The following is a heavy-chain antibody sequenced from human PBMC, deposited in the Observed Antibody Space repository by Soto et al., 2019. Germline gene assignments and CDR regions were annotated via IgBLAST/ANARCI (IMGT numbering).Heavy chain of an antibody. V-gene: IGHV1-2*02. CDR3: ARERYQVISDGMDV. J-gene: IGHJ6*02. CDR2: INANSGST. D-gene: IGHD2-2*01. CDR1: GYTFTAQY. Sequence: ASVKVSCKASGYTFTAQYMHWVRQAPGQGLEWMGWINANSGSTSYAQKFQGRVTLSRDTSINTAYLELSRLRFDDAAVYFCARERYQVISDGMDVWGQGTTVTVSS.